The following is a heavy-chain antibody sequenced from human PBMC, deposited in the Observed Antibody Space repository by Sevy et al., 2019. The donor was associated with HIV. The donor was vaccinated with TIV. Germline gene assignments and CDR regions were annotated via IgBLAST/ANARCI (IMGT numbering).Heavy chain of an antibody. CDR2: ISGYNGNT. CDR3: ARAGYLNWFDP. D-gene: IGHD1-1*01. CDR1: GYTFSSYG. V-gene: IGHV1-18*01. Sequence: ASVKVSCKASGYTFSSYGISWVRQAPGQGLEWMGWISGYNGNTNFAQKLQGRVTMTTDTSTSTAYMEVRSLRSDDTAVYYCARAGYLNWFDPWGQRTLVTGSS. J-gene: IGHJ5*02.